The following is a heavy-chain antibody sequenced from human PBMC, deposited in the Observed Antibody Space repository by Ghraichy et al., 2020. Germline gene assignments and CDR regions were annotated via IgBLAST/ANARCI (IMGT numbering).Heavy chain of an antibody. CDR3: ARIPPLTSIRGPAAINPHFDY. CDR1: GYTFTSYG. J-gene: IGHJ4*02. D-gene: IGHD2-2*01. CDR2: ISAYNGNT. V-gene: IGHV1-18*04. Sequence: ASVKVSCKASGYTFTSYGISWVRQAPGQGLEWMGWISAYNGNTNYAQKLQGRVTMTTDTSTSTAYMELRSLRSDDTAVYYCARIPPLTSIRGPAAINPHFDYWGQGTLVTVSS.